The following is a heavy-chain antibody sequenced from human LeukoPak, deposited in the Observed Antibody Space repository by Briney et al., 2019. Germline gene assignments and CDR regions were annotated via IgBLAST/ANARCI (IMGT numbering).Heavy chain of an antibody. D-gene: IGHD6-19*01. J-gene: IGHJ4*02. Sequence: PSQTLSLTCTVSGGSISSGSYYWSWIRQPAGKGLEWIGRIYTSGSTNCNPSLKSRVTISVDTSKNQFSLKLSSVTAADTAVYYCAREKAVAGTFSLFDYWGQGTLVTVSS. CDR3: AREKAVAGTFSLFDY. CDR1: GGSISSGSYY. CDR2: IYTSGST. V-gene: IGHV4-61*02.